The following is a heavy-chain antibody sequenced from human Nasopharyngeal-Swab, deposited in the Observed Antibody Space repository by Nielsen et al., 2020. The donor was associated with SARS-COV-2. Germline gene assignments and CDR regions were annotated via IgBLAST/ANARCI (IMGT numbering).Heavy chain of an antibody. J-gene: IGHJ4*02. D-gene: IGHD5/OR15-5a*01. CDR1: GGSISSSSYY. CDR2: VYDSGST. CDR3: ARRLGLRAPFDC. Sequence: SETLSLTCTVSGGSISSSSYYWGWIRLSPGKGLEWIGYVYDSGSTKYNPSLNSRVTISVDTSKTQFSLKVRSVTAADTAVYFCARRLGLRAPFDCWGQGTLVTVSS. V-gene: IGHV4-61*05.